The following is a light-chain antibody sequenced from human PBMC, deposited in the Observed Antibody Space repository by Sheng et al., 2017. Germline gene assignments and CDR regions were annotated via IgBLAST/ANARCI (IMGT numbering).Light chain of an antibody. Sequence: DIQMTQSPSSLSASVGDRVTITCQASQDITNYLNWYQQKPGKAPKLLIYDASNLETGVPSRFSGTGSGTDFSFTISSLQPEDIATYYCQQVSGYPLTFGGGTKVEMK. CDR3: QQVSGYPLT. CDR2: DAS. J-gene: IGKJ4*01. CDR1: QDITNY. V-gene: IGKV1-33*01.